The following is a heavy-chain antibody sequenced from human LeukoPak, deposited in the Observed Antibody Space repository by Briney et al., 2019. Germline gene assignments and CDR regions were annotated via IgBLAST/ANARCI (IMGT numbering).Heavy chain of an antibody. Sequence: GGSLRLSCAASGFTFISYAMSWVRQAPGKGLEWVSVIRGSGGSTYYADDADSVKGRFTISRDNSKNTLYLQMNSLRAEDTAVYYCARSPGVLSTTGYYYGMDVWGQGTTVTVSS. CDR3: ARSPGVLSTTGYYYGMDV. D-gene: IGHD2/OR15-2a*01. J-gene: IGHJ6*02. CDR1: GFTFISYA. CDR2: IRGSGGST. V-gene: IGHV3-23*01.